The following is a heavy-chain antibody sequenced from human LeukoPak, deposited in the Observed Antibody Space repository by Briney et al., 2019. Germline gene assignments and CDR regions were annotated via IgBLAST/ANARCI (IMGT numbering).Heavy chain of an antibody. V-gene: IGHV1-18*01. D-gene: IGHD3-22*01. Sequence: ASVKVSCKASGYTFTSYGISWVRQAPGQGLEWMGWISAYNGNTNYAQKLQGRVTMTTDTSTSTAYMELRSLRSDDTAVYYCASTSYYYDSSGYYYWGQGTLVTVPS. CDR2: ISAYNGNT. CDR3: ASTSYYYDSSGYYY. CDR1: GYTFTSYG. J-gene: IGHJ4*02.